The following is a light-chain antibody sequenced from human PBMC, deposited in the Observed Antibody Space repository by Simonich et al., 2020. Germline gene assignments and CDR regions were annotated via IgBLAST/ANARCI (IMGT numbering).Light chain of an antibody. CDR3: CSYAGSSTVV. CDR2: EGS. J-gene: IGLJ2*01. Sequence: QSALTQPRSVSGSPGQSVTISCPGTSSDVGSYNLVSWYQQHPGKAPKLMIYEGSKRPSGVSNRFSGSKSGNTASLTISGLQAEDEADYYCCSYAGSSTVVFGGGTKLTVL. CDR1: SSDVGSYNL. V-gene: IGLV2-23*01.